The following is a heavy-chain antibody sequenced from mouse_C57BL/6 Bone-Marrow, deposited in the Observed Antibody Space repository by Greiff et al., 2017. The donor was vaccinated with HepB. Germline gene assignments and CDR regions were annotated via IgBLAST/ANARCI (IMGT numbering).Heavy chain of an antibody. CDR3: ALMLFRRAWFAF. V-gene: IGHV8-8*01. J-gene: IGHJ3*01. Sequence: QVQLKESGPGILQPSQTLSLTCSFSGFSLSTFGMGVGWIRQPSGKGLEWLAHSWWDDDKYYNPALKSRLTISKDTSKNQVFLKIANVDTADTATYYCALMLFRRAWFAFWGQGTLVTVSA. CDR1: GFSLSTFGMG. CDR2: SWWDDDK.